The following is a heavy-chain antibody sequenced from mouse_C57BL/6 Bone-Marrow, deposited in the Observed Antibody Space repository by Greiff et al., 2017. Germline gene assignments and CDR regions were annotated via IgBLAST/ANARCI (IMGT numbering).Heavy chain of an antibody. Sequence: VKLMESGPGLVAPSQCLSITCTASGFSLTSYGVDWVRQPPGKGLEWLGVIWGGGSTNYNSAHMSRLSTRKDNSKSQVFLKMNSLQTDDTAMYYCAKHELGLWFAYWGQGTLVTVSA. D-gene: IGHD4-1*01. CDR3: AKHELGLWFAY. V-gene: IGHV2-9*01. CDR2: IWGGGST. CDR1: GFSLTSYG. J-gene: IGHJ3*01.